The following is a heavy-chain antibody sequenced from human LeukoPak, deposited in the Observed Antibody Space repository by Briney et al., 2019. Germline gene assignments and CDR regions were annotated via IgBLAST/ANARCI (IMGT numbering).Heavy chain of an antibody. CDR1: GYTFTNYD. CDR3: ARGYIEMVIIQRFWFDP. V-gene: IGHV1-8*01. CDR2: MNPKSGNT. J-gene: IGHJ5*02. D-gene: IGHD5-24*01. Sequence: GASVKVSCKASGYTFTNYDINWVRQAPGQGLEWMGWMNPKSGNTGYAPKFQGRLTFTRNTSISTAYMELSSLRSEDTAVYYCARGYIEMVIIQRFWFDPWGQGTQVTVSS.